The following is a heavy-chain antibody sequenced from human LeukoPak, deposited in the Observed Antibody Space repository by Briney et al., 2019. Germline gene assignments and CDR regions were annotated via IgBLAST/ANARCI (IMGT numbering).Heavy chain of an antibody. D-gene: IGHD6-25*01. Sequence: PSQTLSPTCTVSGGSISSGSYYWSWIRQPAGKGLEWIGRIYTSGSTNYNPSLKSRVTISVDTSKNQFSLKLSSVTAADTAVYYCASGTKGIAASWGQGTLVTVSS. CDR3: ASGTKGIAAS. CDR2: IYTSGST. V-gene: IGHV4-61*02. CDR1: GGSISSGSYY. J-gene: IGHJ5*02.